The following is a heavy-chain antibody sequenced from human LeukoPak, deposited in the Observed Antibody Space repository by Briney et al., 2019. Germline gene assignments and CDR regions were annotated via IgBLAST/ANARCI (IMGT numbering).Heavy chain of an antibody. Sequence: PSETLSLTCTVSGGSISSYYWSWIRQPPGKGLEWIGYIYYSGSTNYNPSLKSRVTISVDTSKSQFSLKLSSVTAADTAVYYCARSISSRIAVAGTYFDYWGQGTLVTVSS. CDR1: GGSISSYY. CDR2: IYYSGST. V-gene: IGHV4-59*01. J-gene: IGHJ4*02. D-gene: IGHD6-19*01. CDR3: ARSISSRIAVAGTYFDY.